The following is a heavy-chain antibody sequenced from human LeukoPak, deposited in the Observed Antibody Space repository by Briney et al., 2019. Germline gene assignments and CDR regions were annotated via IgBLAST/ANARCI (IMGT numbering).Heavy chain of an antibody. D-gene: IGHD1-26*01. CDR2: IYYSGST. Sequence: SETLSLTCTVSGGSISSYYWSWIRQPPGKGLEWIGYIYYSGSTNYNPSLKSRVTTSVDTSKNQFSLKLSSVTAADTAVYYCARANHRGTKFPFDYWGQGTLVTVSS. V-gene: IGHV4-59*01. J-gene: IGHJ4*02. CDR1: GGSISSYY. CDR3: ARANHRGTKFPFDY.